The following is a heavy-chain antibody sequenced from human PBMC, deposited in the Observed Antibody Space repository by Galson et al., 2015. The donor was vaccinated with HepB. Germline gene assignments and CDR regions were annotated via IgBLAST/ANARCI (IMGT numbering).Heavy chain of an antibody. J-gene: IGHJ4*02. CDR3: ARDESWGSVAGTETDY. Sequence: SLRLSCAASGFTFSSYGMHWVRQAPGKGLEWVAVIWYDGSNKYYADSVKGRFTISRDNSKNTLYLQMNSLRAEDTAVYYCARDESWGSVAGTETDYWGQGTLVTVSS. CDR1: GFTFSSYG. D-gene: IGHD6-19*01. CDR2: IWYDGSNK. V-gene: IGHV3-33*01.